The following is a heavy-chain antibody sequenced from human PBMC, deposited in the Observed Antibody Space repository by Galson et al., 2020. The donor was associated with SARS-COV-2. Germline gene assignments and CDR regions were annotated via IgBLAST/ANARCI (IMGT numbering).Heavy chain of an antibody. CDR2: IYNNWTT. V-gene: IGHV4-4*07. Sequence: SETLSLTCTVSGGSISSYYWSWIRQPAGKGLEWIGRIYNNWTTNYNPSLKSRVTMSLDTSKNQFSLKVTSVTAADTAVYYCARAWGGWYFDLWGRGTLVTVSS. D-gene: IGHD1-26*01. CDR3: ARAWGGWYFDL. J-gene: IGHJ2*01. CDR1: GGSISSYY.